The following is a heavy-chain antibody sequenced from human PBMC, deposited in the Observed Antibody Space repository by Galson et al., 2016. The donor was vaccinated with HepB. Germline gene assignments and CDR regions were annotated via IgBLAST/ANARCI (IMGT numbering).Heavy chain of an antibody. D-gene: IGHD3-10*01. CDR1: GYSFTTYW. CDR3: ARHPVVPFEATDF. CDR2: IYPGDSDT. V-gene: IGHV5-51*01. Sequence: QSGAEVKKPGESLKISCKGSGYSFTTYWIGWVRQTPGKGLEWMGIIYPGDSDTKYSPSFQGQVTISADKSISTAYLQWSSLKASDTAMYFCARHPVVPFEATDFWGQGTLVTVSA. J-gene: IGHJ4*02.